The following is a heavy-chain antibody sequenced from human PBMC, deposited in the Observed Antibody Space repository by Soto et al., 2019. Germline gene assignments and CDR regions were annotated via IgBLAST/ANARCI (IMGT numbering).Heavy chain of an antibody. D-gene: IGHD1-20*01. J-gene: IGHJ4*02. Sequence: GGSLRLSRAASGFTFGSYAMSWVRQAPGNGLEWVSAISGSGGSTYYADSVKGRCTIARDNSKNTLYLQMNSLRAEDTAVYYCAVQRPRYNWRPIASFDYWGQGTLVTVSS. CDR2: ISGSGGST. CDR3: AVQRPRYNWRPIASFDY. V-gene: IGHV3-23*01. CDR1: GFTFGSYA.